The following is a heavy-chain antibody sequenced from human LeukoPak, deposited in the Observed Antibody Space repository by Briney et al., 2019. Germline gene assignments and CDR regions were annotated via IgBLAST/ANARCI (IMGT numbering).Heavy chain of an antibody. CDR3: AKQPTVTTFEAFFDY. V-gene: IGHV3-74*01. CDR1: GFTFSSYW. CDR2: INSDGSST. J-gene: IGHJ4*02. D-gene: IGHD4-17*01. Sequence: SGGSLRLSCAASGFTFSSYWMHWVRQAPGKGLVWVSRINSDGSSTSYADSVKGRFTISRDNAKNTLYLQMNSLRAEDTAVYYCAKQPTVTTFEAFFDYWGQGTLVTVSS.